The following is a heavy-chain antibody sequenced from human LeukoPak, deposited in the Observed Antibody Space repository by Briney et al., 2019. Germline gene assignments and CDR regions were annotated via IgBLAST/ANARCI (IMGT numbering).Heavy chain of an antibody. CDR1: GFTFSSYA. J-gene: IGHJ4*02. V-gene: IGHV3-23*01. CDR2: ISGSGGST. Sequence: GGSLRLSCAASGFTFSSYAMSWVRQAPGKGLEWVSAISGSGGSTYYADSVKGRFTISRDNSKNTLYLQMNSLRAEDTAVYYCAKVSPIFGVVKGEFDYWGQGTLVTVSS. D-gene: IGHD3-3*01. CDR3: AKVSPIFGVVKGEFDY.